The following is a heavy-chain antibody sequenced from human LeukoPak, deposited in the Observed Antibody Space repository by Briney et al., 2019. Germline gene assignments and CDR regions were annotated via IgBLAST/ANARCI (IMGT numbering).Heavy chain of an antibody. J-gene: IGHJ6*02. CDR1: GFTTHYW. CDR3: ARPGCGGNCYYRMDV. Sequence: PGGSLRLSCTASGFTTHYWLNWVRQSPGKGLEWFSAVSDSGTRTFYADSVKGRFAISRDNSRNTLFLQMNSLRADDTAVYYCARPGCGGNCYYRMDVWGQGTLVIVSS. CDR2: VSDSGTRT. V-gene: IGHV3-23*01. D-gene: IGHD2-21*01.